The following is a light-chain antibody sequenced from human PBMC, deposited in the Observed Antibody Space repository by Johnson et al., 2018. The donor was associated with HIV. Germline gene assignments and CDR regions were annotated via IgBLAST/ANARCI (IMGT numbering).Light chain of an antibody. V-gene: IGLV1-51*01. CDR1: SSNIGNNY. CDR2: DNN. J-gene: IGLJ1*01. CDR3: GTWDNSLGAHYV. Sequence: QSVLTQPPSVSAAPGQKVTISCSGSSSNIGNNYVSWYQQLPGTAPKLLIYDNNKRPSGVPDRFSGSKSGTSAILDITGLQTGDEADYYCGTWDNSLGAHYVFGIGTKVTVL.